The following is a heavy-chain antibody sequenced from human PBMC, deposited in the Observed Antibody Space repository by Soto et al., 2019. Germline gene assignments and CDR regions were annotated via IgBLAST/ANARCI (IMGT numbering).Heavy chain of an antibody. J-gene: IGHJ4*02. Sequence: EVQVLESGGGLVQPGGSLRLSCATSGFTFGSYAMSWVRQAPEKGLEWVSAVSGSGSNTYYAESVRGRFTISRDNSKNTVHLQMNSLRAEDTAVYYCVKRVIGYLPYFDYWGQGTLVTVSS. CDR3: VKRVIGYLPYFDY. V-gene: IGHV3-23*01. D-gene: IGHD3-22*01. CDR2: VSGSGSNT. CDR1: GFTFGSYA.